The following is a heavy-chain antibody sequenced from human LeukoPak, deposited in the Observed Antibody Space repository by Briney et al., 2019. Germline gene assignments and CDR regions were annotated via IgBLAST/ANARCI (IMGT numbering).Heavy chain of an antibody. D-gene: IGHD3-9*01. J-gene: IGHJ4*02. CDR3: ARAIGYDRLTAFDS. V-gene: IGHV1-18*01. CDR2: IGPFNDHT. CDR1: GYKLNSYG. Sequence: ASVKVSCKASGYKLNSYGISWVRQAPGQGLQWMGWIGPFNDHTNYAQNFQGRVTMTTDTPTSTAYMELKSLTSHDTAIYYCARAIGYDRLTAFDSWGQGTLVTVSS.